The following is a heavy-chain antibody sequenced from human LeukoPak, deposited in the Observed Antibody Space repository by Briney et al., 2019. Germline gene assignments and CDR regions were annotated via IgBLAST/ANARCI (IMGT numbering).Heavy chain of an antibody. V-gene: IGHV4-61*02. Sequence: SETLSLTSTVSGGSICGGNYYWSWIRQPAGKRLEWIGRIHVSGSTNYNPSLKSRVTISVDTSKNQFSLNLSSVTAADTAVYYCAGSYRLDYWGQGTLVTVSS. CDR2: IHVSGST. CDR3: AGSYRLDY. CDR1: GGSICGGNYY. D-gene: IGHD1-26*01. J-gene: IGHJ4*02.